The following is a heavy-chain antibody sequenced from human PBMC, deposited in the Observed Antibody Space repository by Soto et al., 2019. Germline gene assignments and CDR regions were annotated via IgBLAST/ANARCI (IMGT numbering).Heavy chain of an antibody. Sequence: LRLSCAASGFTFSSYSMNWVRQAPGKGLEWVSSISSSSSYIYYADSVKGRFTISRDNAKNSLYLQMNSLRAEDTAVYYCARNSGSYYYYGMDVWGQGTTVTVSS. V-gene: IGHV3-21*01. D-gene: IGHD1-26*01. CDR1: GFTFSSYS. CDR3: ARNSGSYYYYGMDV. CDR2: ISSSSSYI. J-gene: IGHJ6*02.